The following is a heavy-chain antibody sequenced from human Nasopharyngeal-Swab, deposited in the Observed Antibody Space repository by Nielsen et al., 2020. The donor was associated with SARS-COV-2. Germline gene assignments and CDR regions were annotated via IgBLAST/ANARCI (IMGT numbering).Heavy chain of an antibody. Sequence: GGSLRLSCEPSGLTSSPYTMTWVRQAPGKGLRWISSITSGNSVQYAESVRGRFTISRDNAKKSLYLQMNSPTDEDTAVYYCARERGGGYGDYWGQGTLVTVSS. CDR3: ARERGGGYGDY. D-gene: IGHD5-12*01. CDR2: ITSGNSV. CDR1: GLTSSPYT. J-gene: IGHJ4*02. V-gene: IGHV3-69-1*01.